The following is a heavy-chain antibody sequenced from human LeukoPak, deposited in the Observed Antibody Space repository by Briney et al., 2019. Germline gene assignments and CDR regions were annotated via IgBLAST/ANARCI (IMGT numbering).Heavy chain of an antibody. D-gene: IGHD6-6*01. CDR3: ARKGSSSCFDY. Sequence: GGSLRLSCAASGFTFSNYWMTWVRQAPGKGLEWAANIKQDGSEKYYVDSVKGRFTISRDNAQNSLYLQMNSLRAEDTAVYYCARKGSSSCFDYWGQGTLVTVSS. V-gene: IGHV3-7*01. J-gene: IGHJ4*02. CDR1: GFTFSNYW. CDR2: IKQDGSEK.